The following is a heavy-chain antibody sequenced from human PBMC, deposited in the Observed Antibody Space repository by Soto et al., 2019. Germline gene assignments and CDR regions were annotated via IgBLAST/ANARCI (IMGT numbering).Heavy chain of an antibody. CDR1: GGSISSYY. V-gene: IGHV4-59*04. D-gene: IGHD2-21*02. Sequence: SETLSLTCTVSGGSISSYYWGWIRQPPGKGLEWIGYIYYSGTTYYNPSLKSRVTMSVDTSKNQFSLKLTSVTAVDTAVYYCARVIVDVWGQGTTVTVSS. CDR2: IYYSGTT. J-gene: IGHJ6*02. CDR3: ARVIVDV.